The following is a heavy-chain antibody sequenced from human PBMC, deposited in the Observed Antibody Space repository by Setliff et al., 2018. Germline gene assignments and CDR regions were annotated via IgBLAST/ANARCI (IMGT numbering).Heavy chain of an antibody. CDR3: ARDKPIIVGAPMDWFDP. Sequence: PSETLSLTCTVSGYSISSGYYWGWIRQPPGKGLEWIGSIYHSGSTYYNPSLKSRVTISVDTSKNQFSLKLSSVTAADTAVYYCARDKPIIVGAPMDWFDPWGQETLVT. V-gene: IGHV4-38-2*02. D-gene: IGHD1-26*01. CDR2: IYHSGST. J-gene: IGHJ5*02. CDR1: GYSISSGYY.